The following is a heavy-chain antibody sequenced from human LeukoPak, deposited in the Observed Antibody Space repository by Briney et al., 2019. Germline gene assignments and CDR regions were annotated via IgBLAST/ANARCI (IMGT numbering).Heavy chain of an antibody. CDR1: GGSISSSSYY. V-gene: IGHV4-39*07. Sequence: KSSETLSLTCTVSGGSISSSSYYWGWIRQPPGKGLEWIGSIYYSGSTYYNPSLKSRVTISVDTSKNQFSLKLSSVTAADTAVYYCCINAEYFQHWGQGTLVTVSS. D-gene: IGHD3-3*02. CDR3: CINAEYFQH. J-gene: IGHJ1*01. CDR2: IYYSGST.